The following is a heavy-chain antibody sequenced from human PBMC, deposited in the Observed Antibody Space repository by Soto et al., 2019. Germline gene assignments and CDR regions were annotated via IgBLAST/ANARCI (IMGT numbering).Heavy chain of an antibody. CDR2: ISGGGDAT. Sequence: EVQVLESGGGLVQPGGSLRLSCAATGFTFNNFAMNWVRQGPGQGLEWVSGISGGGDATRYADAVKGRFTISRDNAESMVYLDMYSLIPDDTAIYYCAKNIHSSSGFEYWGQGTPVTVSS. J-gene: IGHJ4*02. D-gene: IGHD6-6*01. V-gene: IGHV3-23*01. CDR3: AKNIHSSSGFEY. CDR1: GFTFNNFA.